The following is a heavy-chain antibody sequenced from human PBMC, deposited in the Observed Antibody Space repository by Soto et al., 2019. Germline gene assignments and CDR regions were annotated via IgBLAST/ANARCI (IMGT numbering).Heavy chain of an antibody. CDR1: GFTFSSYA. CDR2: ISSNGGST. CDR3: VKGHDYGDYLFDY. V-gene: IGHV3-64D*06. J-gene: IGHJ4*02. D-gene: IGHD4-17*01. Sequence: PGGSLRLSCSASGFTFSSYAMHWARQAPGKGLEYVSAISSNGGSTYYADSVKGRFTISRDNSKNTLYLQMSSLRAEDTAVYYCVKGHDYGDYLFDYWGQGTLVTVSS.